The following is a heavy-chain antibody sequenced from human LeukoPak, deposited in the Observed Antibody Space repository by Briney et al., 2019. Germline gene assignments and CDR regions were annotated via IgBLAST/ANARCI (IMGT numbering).Heavy chain of an antibody. D-gene: IGHD3-3*01. V-gene: IGHV4-4*09. CDR1: GGSFRSYY. Sequence: SETVSLTCTVSGGSFRSYYWSWLREPPGKGLEWIGYIYTTGTTRYNPSLKSRVTTSLDTSKHQSSLQLSAVTAADTAVYYSAIERYDFCSFDYWGQGTLVTFSS. CDR2: IYTTGTT. CDR3: AIERYDFCSFDY. J-gene: IGHJ4*02.